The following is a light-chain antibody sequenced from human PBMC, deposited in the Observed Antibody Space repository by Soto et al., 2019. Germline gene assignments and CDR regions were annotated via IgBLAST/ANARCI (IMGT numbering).Light chain of an antibody. CDR1: QSISDT. CDR2: GXS. Sequence: EIVLTQSPATLSLSPGERATLSCRASQSISDTLAWYHQKPGPAPRLXIXGXSTRATGFPARFSGSGSGKDFTLTISSLQSEDFAVYYSQQYNNWPWTLGQGTKV. V-gene: IGKV3-15*01. J-gene: IGKJ1*01. CDR3: QQYNNWPWT.